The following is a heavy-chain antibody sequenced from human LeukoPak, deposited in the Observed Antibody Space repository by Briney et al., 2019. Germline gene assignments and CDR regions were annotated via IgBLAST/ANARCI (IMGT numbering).Heavy chain of an antibody. CDR3: ARDPVGTTATSGFDY. CDR1: GSTFTDYF. V-gene: IGHV1-2*06. D-gene: IGHD4-17*01. Sequence: GASVKVSCKTSGSTFTDYFMHWIRQAPGLGLEWMGRINPNSGGTNYAQKFQGRVTMTRDTSISTAYMELSRLRSDDTAVYYCARDPVGTTATSGFDYWGQGTLVTVSS. CDR2: INPNSGGT. J-gene: IGHJ4*02.